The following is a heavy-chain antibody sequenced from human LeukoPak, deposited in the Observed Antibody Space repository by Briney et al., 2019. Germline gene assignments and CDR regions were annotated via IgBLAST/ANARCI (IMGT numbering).Heavy chain of an antibody. D-gene: IGHD3-22*01. CDR1: GFIVSNNY. Sequence: GGSLRLSCAASGFIVSNNYMTWVRQAPGKGLEWVSAISTSGGSTYYADSVKGRFTISRANAKNSLYLQMNNLRAEDTAVYYCARDLFYDTSGYFPGYWGQGTLVTVSS. J-gene: IGHJ4*02. V-gene: IGHV3-11*04. CDR3: ARDLFYDTSGYFPGY. CDR2: ISTSGGST.